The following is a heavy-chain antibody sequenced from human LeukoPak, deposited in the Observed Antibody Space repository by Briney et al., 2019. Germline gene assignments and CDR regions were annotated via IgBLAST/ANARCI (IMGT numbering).Heavy chain of an antibody. J-gene: IGHJ3*02. D-gene: IGHD4-17*01. V-gene: IGHV3-23*01. Sequence: QSGGSLRLSCAASGFTFSSYAMSWVRQAPGKGLEWVSAISGSGGSTYYADSVKGRFTISRDNSKNTLYLQMNSLRAEDTAVYYCAKDGGYGDYVGNDAFDIWGQGTMVTVSS. CDR2: ISGSGGST. CDR3: AKDGGYGDYVGNDAFDI. CDR1: GFTFSSYA.